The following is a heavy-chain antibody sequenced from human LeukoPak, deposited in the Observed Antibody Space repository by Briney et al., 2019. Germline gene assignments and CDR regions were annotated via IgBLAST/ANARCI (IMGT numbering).Heavy chain of an antibody. CDR1: GYTFTSYG. D-gene: IGHD2-2*01. Sequence: GASVKVSCKASGYTFTSYGISWVRQAPGQGLEWMGWISAYNGNTNYAQKLQGRVTMTTDTSTSTAYMELRSLRSDDTAVYYCAREIGGSSVFSYYYYYMDVWGEGTTVSVSS. V-gene: IGHV1-18*01. CDR3: AREIGGSSVFSYYYYYMDV. CDR2: ISAYNGNT. J-gene: IGHJ6*03.